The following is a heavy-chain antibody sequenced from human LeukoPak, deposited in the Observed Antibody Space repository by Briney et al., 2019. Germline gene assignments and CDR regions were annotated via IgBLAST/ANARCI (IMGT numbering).Heavy chain of an antibody. CDR1: GFTFSDDY. CDR3: ASIVEEFGELLYDY. D-gene: IGHD3-10*01. V-gene: IGHV3-11*04. Sequence: GGSLRLSCAASGFTFSDDYMSWIRQAPGKGLEWVSYISNSGYTIYYADSVKGRFTISRDNTKNSLYLQMNSLRAEDTAVYYCASIVEEFGELLYDYRGQGTLVTVSS. J-gene: IGHJ4*02. CDR2: ISNSGYTI.